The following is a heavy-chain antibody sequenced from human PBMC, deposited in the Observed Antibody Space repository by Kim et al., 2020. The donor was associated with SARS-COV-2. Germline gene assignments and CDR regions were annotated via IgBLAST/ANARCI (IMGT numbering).Heavy chain of an antibody. Sequence: YADSVKGRFTISRDNAKNSLYLQMNSLRAEDTAVYYCARSGYYFNDAFDIWGQGTMVTVSS. CDR3: ARSGYYFNDAFDI. V-gene: IGHV3-21*01. J-gene: IGHJ3*02. D-gene: IGHD3-22*01.